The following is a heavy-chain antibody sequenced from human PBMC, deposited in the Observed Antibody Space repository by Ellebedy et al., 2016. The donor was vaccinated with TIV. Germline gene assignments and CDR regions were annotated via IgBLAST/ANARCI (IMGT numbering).Heavy chain of an antibody. CDR1: GGSISSSSYY. Sequence: MPSETLSLTCTVSGGSISSSSYYWGWIRQPPGKGLEWIGSIYYSGSTYYNPSLKSRVTISVDTSKNQFSLKLSSVTAADTAVYYCASQTHNPDYYDSSGYYYSVYFQHWGQGTLVTVSS. D-gene: IGHD3-22*01. CDR3: ASQTHNPDYYDSSGYYYSVYFQH. CDR2: IYYSGST. V-gene: IGHV4-39*01. J-gene: IGHJ1*01.